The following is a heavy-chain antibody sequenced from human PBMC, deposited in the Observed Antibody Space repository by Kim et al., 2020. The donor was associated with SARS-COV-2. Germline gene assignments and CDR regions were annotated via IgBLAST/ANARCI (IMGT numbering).Heavy chain of an antibody. D-gene: IGHD6-19*01. CDR1: GFTFGDYA. V-gene: IGHV3-49*03. CDR2: IRSKAYGGTT. Sequence: GGSLRLSCTASGFTFGDYALSWFRQVPGKGLGGVGFIRSKAYGGTTEYAASVKGRFTISRDDSKSIAFLQMNRLKTEDTAVYYCTNIAVAGDYNYYYGMDVWGQGTTVTVSS. J-gene: IGHJ6*02. CDR3: TNIAVAGDYNYYYGMDV.